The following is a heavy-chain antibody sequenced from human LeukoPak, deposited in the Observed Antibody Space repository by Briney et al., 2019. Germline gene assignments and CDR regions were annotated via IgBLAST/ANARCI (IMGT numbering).Heavy chain of an antibody. J-gene: IGHJ3*02. Sequence: ASVKVSCKASGYTFTSYYMHWVRQAPGQGLEWMGIINPSGGSTSYAQKFQGRVTMTRDTSTSTVYMELSSLRSEDTAVYCCARDLGLADGGNRRYAFDIWGQGTMVTVSS. CDR1: GYTFTSYY. D-gene: IGHD4-23*01. CDR2: INPSGGST. CDR3: ARDLGLADGGNRRYAFDI. V-gene: IGHV1-46*01.